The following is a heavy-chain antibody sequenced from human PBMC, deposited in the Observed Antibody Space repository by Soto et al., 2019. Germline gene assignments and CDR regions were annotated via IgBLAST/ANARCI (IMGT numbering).Heavy chain of an antibody. Sequence: LVESGGGLGKPGGSIRLSCAASGFIFRNAWMSWVRQAPGKGLEWVGRIKSKSSGGTTDYAAPVEGRVTITRDDSKSILYLQMTSLTVEDTAVYFCTSEKGWRQSPLDSWGQGALVTVSS. CDR2: IKSKSSGGTT. D-gene: IGHD4-4*01. J-gene: IGHJ5*01. V-gene: IGHV3-15*01. CDR1: GFIFRNAW. CDR3: TSEKGWRQSPLDS.